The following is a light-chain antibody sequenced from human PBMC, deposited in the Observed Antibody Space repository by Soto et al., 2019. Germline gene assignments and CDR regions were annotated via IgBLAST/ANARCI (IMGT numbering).Light chain of an antibody. J-gene: IGKJ2*01. Sequence: IQMTQSPSSLSASVGDRVTITCRASQGISSYLAWYQQKPGKAPKLLIYAASTLQSGVPSRFSGSGSGTDFTLTISCLQSEDFATYYCQQYYSYPMYTFGQGTKVDIK. CDR2: AAS. V-gene: IGKV1-8*01. CDR3: QQYYSYPMYT. CDR1: QGISSY.